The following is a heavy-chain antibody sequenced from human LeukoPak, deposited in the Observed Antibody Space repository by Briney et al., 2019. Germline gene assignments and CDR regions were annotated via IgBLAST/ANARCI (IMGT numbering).Heavy chain of an antibody. CDR2: INPNSGGT. CDR3: ARDRADYYDSSGYCV. D-gene: IGHD3-22*01. V-gene: IGHV1-2*02. CDR1: GYTFTGYY. J-gene: IGHJ4*02. Sequence: ASVKVSCKASGYTFTGYYMHWVRQAPGQGLEWMGWINPNSGGTNYAQKFQGRVTMTRDTSISTAYMELSRLRSDGTAVYYCARDRADYYDSSGYCVWGQGTLVTVSS.